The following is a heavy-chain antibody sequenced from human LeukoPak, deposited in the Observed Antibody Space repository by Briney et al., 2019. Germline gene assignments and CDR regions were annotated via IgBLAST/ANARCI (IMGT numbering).Heavy chain of an antibody. CDR2: MKGDGSDN. D-gene: IGHD4-23*01. J-gene: IGHJ4*02. CDR1: GFTFSSYW. Sequence: GGSLRLSCAASGFTFSSYWMSWVRQAPGKGLEWVANMKGDGSDNHYVDSVTGRFTIPRDNAKNSLYLQMNSLRDEDTAVYYCARSGGNSVAGDYWGQGTLVTVSS. CDR3: ARSGGNSVAGDY. V-gene: IGHV3-7*02.